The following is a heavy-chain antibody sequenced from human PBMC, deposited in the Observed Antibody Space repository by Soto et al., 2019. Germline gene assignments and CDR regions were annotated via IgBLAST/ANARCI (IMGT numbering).Heavy chain of an antibody. V-gene: IGHV4-39*01. CDR1: GGSMSFSNYH. J-gene: IGHJ4*02. CDR2: SGTT. Sequence: SETLSLTCTVSGGSMSFSNYHWTWIRQSPGKGPEWIGSGTTSYNPSLKSRVTIFVDTSQSQFSLKMHSVTAADTAVYYCATYGGDTVHFDYWGQGIMVTVSS. D-gene: IGHD4-17*01. CDR3: ATYGGDTVHFDY.